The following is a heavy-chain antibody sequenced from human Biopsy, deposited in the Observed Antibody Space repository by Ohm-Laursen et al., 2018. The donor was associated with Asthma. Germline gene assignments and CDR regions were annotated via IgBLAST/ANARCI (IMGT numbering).Heavy chain of an antibody. Sequence: ETLSLTCAVSGVSIRSYYWTWIRQPPGKGLEWIGNTHYSGSTYSNPSLKSRVTISADTSKKQISLRLSSVIAADTAVYYCAGFCSGGNCPDHWGQGTLVTVSS. D-gene: IGHD2-15*01. CDR3: AGFCSGGNCPDH. J-gene: IGHJ4*02. CDR2: THYSGST. CDR1: GVSIRSYY. V-gene: IGHV4-59*01.